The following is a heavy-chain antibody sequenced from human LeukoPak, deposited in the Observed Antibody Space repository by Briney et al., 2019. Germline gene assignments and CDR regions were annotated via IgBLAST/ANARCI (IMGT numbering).Heavy chain of an antibody. Sequence: GGSLRLSCAASGFTFSSYSMNWVRQAPGKGLEWVSSISSSSSYIYYADSVKGRFTISRDNAKNSLYLQMNSLRAEDTAVYYCAREPILNYDFWRGRMATHYFDYWGQGTLVTVSS. V-gene: IGHV3-21*01. CDR2: ISSSSSYI. D-gene: IGHD3-3*01. J-gene: IGHJ4*02. CDR3: AREPILNYDFWRGRMATHYFDY. CDR1: GFTFSSYS.